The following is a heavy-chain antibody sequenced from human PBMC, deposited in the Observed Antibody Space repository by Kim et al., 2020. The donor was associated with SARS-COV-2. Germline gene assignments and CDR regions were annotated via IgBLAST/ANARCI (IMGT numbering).Heavy chain of an antibody. J-gene: IGHJ4*02. V-gene: IGHV3-53*01. CDR1: GFGVSSNY. CDR2: IYDGDNT. Sequence: GGSLRLSCAPSGFGVSSNYMSWVRQAPGKGLEWVSLIYDGDNTYYADSVKGRFTISRDNFRNTLYLQMNNLRADDTAVYYCATSHPLFSGTYWPPFDYWGKGTLVPVSS. CDR3: ATSHPLFSGTYWPPFDY. D-gene: IGHD1-26*01.